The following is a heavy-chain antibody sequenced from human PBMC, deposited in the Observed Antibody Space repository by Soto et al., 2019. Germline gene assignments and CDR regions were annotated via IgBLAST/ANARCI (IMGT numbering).Heavy chain of an antibody. CDR3: AKMGNYDFWSGLRYFDY. J-gene: IGHJ4*02. V-gene: IGHV3-23*01. D-gene: IGHD3-3*01. CDR2: ITGSGDSI. CDR1: RFTFSSYA. Sequence: PGGFLRRSCAASRFTFSSYAMSWVRQAPGKGLVWVSGITGSGDSIYYADSVKGRFTISRDNSKNPLYLQMNSLRAGDTAVYYCAKMGNYDFWSGLRYFDYWGQGTLVTVSS.